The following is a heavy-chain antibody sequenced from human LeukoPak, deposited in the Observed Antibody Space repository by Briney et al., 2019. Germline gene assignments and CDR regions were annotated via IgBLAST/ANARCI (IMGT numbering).Heavy chain of an antibody. D-gene: IGHD3-10*01. CDR3: ARDSGTTGEVKFDP. V-gene: IGHV4-4*07. CDR1: GGSISSYY. Sequence: SETQSLTCTVSGGSISSYYWSWIRQPAGTALEWIGRIYTSGTITYNPSLKSRVTMSVDTSKNQFSLKPSSVTAADTAVYYCARDSGTTGEVKFDPWGQGTLVTVSS. CDR2: IYTSGTI. J-gene: IGHJ5*02.